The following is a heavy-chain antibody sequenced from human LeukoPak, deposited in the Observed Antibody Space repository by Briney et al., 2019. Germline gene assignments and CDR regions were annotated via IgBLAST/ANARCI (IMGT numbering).Heavy chain of an antibody. Sequence: SVKVSCKASGGTFSSYDINWVRQATGQGLEWMGWMNPNSGNTGYAQKFQGRVTITRNTSISTAYMELSSLRSEDTAVYYCARGNVLRFLEWLFSAFDIWGQGTMVTVSS. J-gene: IGHJ3*02. CDR3: ARGNVLRFLEWLFSAFDI. V-gene: IGHV1-8*03. CDR2: MNPNSGNT. D-gene: IGHD3-3*01. CDR1: GGTFSSYD.